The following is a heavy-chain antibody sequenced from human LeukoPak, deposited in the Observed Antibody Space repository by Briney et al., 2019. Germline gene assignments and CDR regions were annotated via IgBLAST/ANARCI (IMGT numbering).Heavy chain of an antibody. Sequence: GGSLRLSCAASGFNFNTFWMTWVRQAPGKGLEWVANIKEDGSEEYYVDSVKGRFTISRDNSKNTLYLQMNSLRAEDTAVYYCAKDRGTAMPSYYFDYWGQGTLVTVSS. J-gene: IGHJ4*02. CDR2: IKEDGSEE. D-gene: IGHD5-18*01. CDR1: GFNFNTFW. V-gene: IGHV3-7*01. CDR3: AKDRGTAMPSYYFDY.